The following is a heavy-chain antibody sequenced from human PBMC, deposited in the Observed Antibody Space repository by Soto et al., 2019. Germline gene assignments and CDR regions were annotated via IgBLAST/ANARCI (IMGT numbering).Heavy chain of an antibody. J-gene: IGHJ3*02. V-gene: IGHV1-69*02. CDR1: GGTFSSYT. D-gene: IGHD6-6*01. CDR2: IIPILGIA. CDR3: ARVGDSSSSGAFDI. Sequence: QVQLVQSGAEVKKPGSSVKVSCKASGGTFSSYTISWVRQAPGQGLEWLGRIIPILGIANYAQKFQGRVTITADKSTRTAYMELSSLSAEDTAVYYCARVGDSSSSGAFDIWGQGTMVTVSS.